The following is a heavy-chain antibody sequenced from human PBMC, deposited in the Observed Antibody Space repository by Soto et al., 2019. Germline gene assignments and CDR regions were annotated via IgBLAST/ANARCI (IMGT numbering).Heavy chain of an antibody. J-gene: IGHJ3*02. V-gene: IGHV3-9*01. CDR1: GFNFGDYA. D-gene: IGHD6-13*01. CDR2: ISWDSGSI. CDR3: APIAAAGYDAFDI. Sequence: EVQLVESGGGLVQPGRSLRLSCGASGFNFGDYAMHWVRQAPGKGLEWVSGISWDSGSIDYADSVRGRFTISRDNAKNSLYLRMNSLRAEDTALYYCAPIAAAGYDAFDIWGQGTMVTVSS.